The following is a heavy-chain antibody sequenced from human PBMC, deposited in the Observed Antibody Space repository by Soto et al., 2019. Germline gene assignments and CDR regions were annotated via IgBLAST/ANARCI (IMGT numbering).Heavy chain of an antibody. CDR3: ARETELEALDY. V-gene: IGHV3-64*02. CDR2: ISSNGGST. J-gene: IGHJ4*02. CDR1: GFTFSSYA. Sequence: GGSLRLSCAASGFTFSSYAMHWVRQAPGKGLEYVSAISSNGGSTYYADSVKGRFTISRDNSKNTLYLHMGSLRAEDMAVYYCARETELEALDYWGQGTLVTVSS. D-gene: IGHD6-13*01.